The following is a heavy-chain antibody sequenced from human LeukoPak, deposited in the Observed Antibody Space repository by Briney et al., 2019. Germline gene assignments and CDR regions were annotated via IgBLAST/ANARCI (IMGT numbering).Heavy chain of an antibody. V-gene: IGHV3-15*01. CDR2: IKSKTDGGTT. CDR1: GFTFSSYS. D-gene: IGHD1-26*01. CDR3: TTDRSGSYNPSFDY. Sequence: GGSLRLSCAASGFTFSSYSMNWVRQAPGKGLEWVGRIKSKTDGGTTDYAAPVKGRFTISRDDSKNTLYLQMNSLKTEDTAVYYCTTDRSGSYNPSFDYWGQGTLVTVSS. J-gene: IGHJ4*02.